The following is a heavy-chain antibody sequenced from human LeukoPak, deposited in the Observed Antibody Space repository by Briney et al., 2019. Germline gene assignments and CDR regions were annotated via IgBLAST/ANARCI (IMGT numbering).Heavy chain of an antibody. CDR2: IYHSGST. CDR1: GGSISSSSYY. CDR3: ARKDYMDV. J-gene: IGHJ6*03. V-gene: IGHV4-39*07. Sequence: SETLCLTCTVSGGSISSSSYYWDWIRQPPGKGLEWIGSIYHSGSTNYNPSLKSRVTISVDKSKSQFSLKLSSVTAADTAVYYCARKDYMDVWGKGTTVTVSS.